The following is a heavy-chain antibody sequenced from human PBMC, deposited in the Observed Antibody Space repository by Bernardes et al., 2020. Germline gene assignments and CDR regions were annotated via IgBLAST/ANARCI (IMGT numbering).Heavy chain of an antibody. CDR3: ARARGARLSLDS. D-gene: IGHD1-26*01. V-gene: IGHV4-59*01. Sequence: SETLSLTCTVSGDSISTYYWNWIRQSPGKGLEWIGYIHYSGSSSYNPSLKSRVSISVYTPKNHFSLRLTSVTAADTAVYYCARARGARLSLDSWGQGTLVTVSS. J-gene: IGHJ4*02. CDR1: GDSISTYY. CDR2: IHYSGSS.